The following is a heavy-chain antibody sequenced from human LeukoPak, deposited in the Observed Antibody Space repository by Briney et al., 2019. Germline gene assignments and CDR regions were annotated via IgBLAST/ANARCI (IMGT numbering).Heavy chain of an antibody. D-gene: IGHD3-10*01. Sequence: PSETLSLTCTVSGGSISSSSYYWGWIRQPPGKGLEWIGSICYSGSTYYNPSLKSRVTISVDTSKNQFSLKLSSVTAADTAVYYCAGMYGSGSPWGYWGQGTLVTVSS. V-gene: IGHV4-39*07. CDR2: ICYSGST. CDR1: GGSISSSSYY. CDR3: AGMYGSGSPWGY. J-gene: IGHJ4*02.